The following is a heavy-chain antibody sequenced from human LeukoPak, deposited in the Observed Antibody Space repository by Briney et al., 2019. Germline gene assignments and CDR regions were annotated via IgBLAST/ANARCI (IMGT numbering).Heavy chain of an antibody. CDR1: GFTFSSNS. CDR3: ARDHPTYYYDSSGYWEEVVRDY. J-gene: IGHJ4*02. CDR2: ISSSSSYI. Sequence: KAGGSLRLXCAASGFTFSSNSMNWVRQAPGKGLEWVSSISSSSSYIYYADSVKGRFTISRDNAKNSLYLQMNSLRAEDTAVYYCARDHPTYYYDSSGYWEEVVRDYWGQGTLVTVSS. V-gene: IGHV3-21*01. D-gene: IGHD3-22*01.